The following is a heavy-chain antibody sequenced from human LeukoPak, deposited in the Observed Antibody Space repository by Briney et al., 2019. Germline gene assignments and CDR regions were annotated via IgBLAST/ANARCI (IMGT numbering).Heavy chain of an antibody. V-gene: IGHV4-4*07. CDR3: ARASSGTYYFFDY. CDR2: IYTSGST. Sequence: KPSETLSLTCTVSGGSIGSHYWSWIRQPAGKGLEWIGRIYTSGSTNYNPSLKSRVTMSVDTSKNQFSLKLTSVTAADTAVYFCARASSGTYYFFDYWGQGTLVTVSS. J-gene: IGHJ4*02. CDR1: GGSIGSHY. D-gene: IGHD1-26*01.